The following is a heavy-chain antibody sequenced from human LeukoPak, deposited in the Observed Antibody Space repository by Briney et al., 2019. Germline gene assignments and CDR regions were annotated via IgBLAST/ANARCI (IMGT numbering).Heavy chain of an antibody. D-gene: IGHD5-18*01. CDR3: ARVGYRVAFDI. J-gene: IGHJ3*02. CDR1: GYTFTIYY. Sequence: ASVKVSCTASGYTFTIYYMHWVRQAPGQGLEWMGIINPSGGSTSYAQKFQGRVTMTRDTSTSTVYMELSSLRSEDTAVYYCARVGYRVAFDIWGQGTMVTVSS. V-gene: IGHV1-46*01. CDR2: INPSGGST.